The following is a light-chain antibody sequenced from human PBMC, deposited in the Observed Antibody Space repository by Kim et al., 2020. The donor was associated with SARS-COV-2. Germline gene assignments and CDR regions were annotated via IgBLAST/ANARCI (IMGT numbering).Light chain of an antibody. J-gene: IGKJ2*02. CDR1: QTISNS. V-gene: IGKV1-39*01. CDR3: QQSYTTPCT. CDR2: AGS. Sequence: SASVGGRVTLTCRASQTISNSLNWFQRKPGQSPKLLMFAGSSLSGGIRSRFSGSGSVTSCTLTISSLRPEDFEAYYCQQSYTTPCTFGQGTKLEI.